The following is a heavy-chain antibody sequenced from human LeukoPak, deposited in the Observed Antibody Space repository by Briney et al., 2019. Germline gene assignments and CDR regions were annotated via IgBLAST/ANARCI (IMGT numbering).Heavy chain of an antibody. J-gene: IGHJ6*04. CDR1: GFTFSTYS. Sequence: GGSLRLSCAASGFTFSTYSMNWVRQAPGKGLEWVSYINSDSRTIYYADSVKGRFTISRDNAKNSLYLQMNSLRAEDTAVYYCAELGITMIGGVWGKGTTVTISS. CDR3: AELGITMIGGV. CDR2: INSDSRTI. V-gene: IGHV3-48*04. D-gene: IGHD3-10*02.